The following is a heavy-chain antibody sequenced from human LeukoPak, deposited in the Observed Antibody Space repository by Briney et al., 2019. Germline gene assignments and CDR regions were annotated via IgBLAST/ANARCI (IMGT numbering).Heavy chain of an antibody. V-gene: IGHV4-34*01. CDR2: INHSGST. CDR1: GGSFSGYY. Sequence: SETLSLTCAVYGGSFSGYYWGWIRQPPGKGLEWIGEINHSGSTNYNPSLKSRVTISVNTSTNQFALKLSSVTAADTAVYYCATDLKFSTYCRSTSCPRSTDYWGQGTLVTVSS. D-gene: IGHD2-2*01. J-gene: IGHJ4*02. CDR3: ATDLKFSTYCRSTSCPRSTDY.